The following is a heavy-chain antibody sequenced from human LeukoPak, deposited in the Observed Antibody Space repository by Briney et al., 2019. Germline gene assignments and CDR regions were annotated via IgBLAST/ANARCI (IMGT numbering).Heavy chain of an antibody. Sequence: GGSLRLSCVASGFIFSSYGMTWVRQAPGKGLEWVAAITGGGGVTYYADSVKGRFTTSRDNSNNTLSLQMNSLRAEDTAVYYCAKDGGGTIFGMVIILHYMDVWGKGTTVTVSS. V-gene: IGHV3-23*01. CDR3: AKDGGGTIFGMVIILHYMDV. CDR1: GFIFSSYG. CDR2: ITGGGGVT. D-gene: IGHD3-3*01. J-gene: IGHJ6*03.